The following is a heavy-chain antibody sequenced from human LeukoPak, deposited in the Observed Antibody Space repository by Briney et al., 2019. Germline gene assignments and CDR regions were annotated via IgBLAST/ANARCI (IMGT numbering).Heavy chain of an antibody. J-gene: IGHJ4*02. Sequence: PGGSLRLPCAASGFTFSSYSMNWVRQAPGKGLEWVSSISSSSSYIYYADSVKGRFTISRDNAKNSLYLQMNSLRAEDTAVYYCARGGLYGDYEFDYWGQGTLVTVSS. D-gene: IGHD4-17*01. CDR3: ARGGLYGDYEFDY. CDR1: GFTFSSYS. CDR2: ISSSSSYI. V-gene: IGHV3-21*01.